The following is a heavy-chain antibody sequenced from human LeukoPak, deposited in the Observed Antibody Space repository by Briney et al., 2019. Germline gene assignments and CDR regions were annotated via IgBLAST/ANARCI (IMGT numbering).Heavy chain of an antibody. CDR3: AKDRQVAGKGDGGY. CDR1: GFTFSSYA. Sequence: GGSLRLSCAASGFTFSSYAMSWVRQAPGKGLEWVSAISGSGGSTYYADPVKGRFTISRDNSKNTLYLQMNSLRAEDTAVYYCAKDRQVAGKGDGGYWGQGTLVTVSS. J-gene: IGHJ4*02. CDR2: ISGSGGST. V-gene: IGHV3-23*01. D-gene: IGHD6-19*01.